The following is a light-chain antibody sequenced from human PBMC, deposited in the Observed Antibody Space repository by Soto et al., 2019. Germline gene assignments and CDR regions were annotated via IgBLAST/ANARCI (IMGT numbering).Light chain of an antibody. V-gene: IGLV1-44*01. J-gene: IGLJ2*01. CDR2: SNT. CDR1: SFNIGSNP. CDR3: AAWDDSLSGYVT. Sequence: QSLLTQPPSASGTPGQRVTISCSGSSFNIGSNPVSWYQQLPGTTPKLLIYSNTQRPSGVPDRFSGSKSGTSASLAISGLQSEDEADYYCAAWDDSLSGYVTFGGGTKVTVL.